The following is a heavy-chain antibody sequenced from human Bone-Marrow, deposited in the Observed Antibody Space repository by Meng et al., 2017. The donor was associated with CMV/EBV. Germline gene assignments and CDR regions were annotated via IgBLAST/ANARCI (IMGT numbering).Heavy chain of an antibody. CDR3: ARESHDSSGLDY. CDR2: INPNSGGT. CDR1: GYTFTGYY. D-gene: IGHD3-22*01. Sequence: CKAYGYTFTGYYMHWVRQAPGQGLEWMGWINPNSGGTNYAQKFQGRVTMTRDTSISTAYMELSRLRSDDTAVYYCARESHDSSGLDYWGQGTLVTVSS. V-gene: IGHV1-2*02. J-gene: IGHJ4*02.